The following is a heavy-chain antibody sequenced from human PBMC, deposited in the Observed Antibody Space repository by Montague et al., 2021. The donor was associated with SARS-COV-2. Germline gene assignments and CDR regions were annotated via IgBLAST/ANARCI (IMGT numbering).Heavy chain of an antibody. D-gene: IGHD3-10*01. CDR3: ARRVDTRGFPFDP. CDR2: VYYSGDN. Sequence: SETLSLTCTVSGASISSTSFYWGWIRQPPGRGLEWIGTVYYSGDNNCMPSLESRVTMSVDTSKNQFSLQLYLVTAADTAVYYCARRVDTRGFPFDPWGQGALVTVSS. J-gene: IGHJ5*02. V-gene: IGHV4-39*01. CDR1: GASISSTSFY.